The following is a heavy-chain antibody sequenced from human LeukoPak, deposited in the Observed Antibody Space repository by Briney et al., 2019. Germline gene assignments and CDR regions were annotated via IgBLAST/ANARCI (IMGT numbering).Heavy chain of an antibody. CDR2: MNPNSGNT. Sequence: ASVKVSCKASGYTFTSYDINWVRQATGQGLEWMGWMNPNSGNTGYAQKFQGRVTMTRNTSISTAYMELSSLRSEDTAVYYCARVPYYYDSSGYYPFDCWGQGTLVTVSS. CDR3: ARVPYYYDSSGYYPFDC. V-gene: IGHV1-8*01. J-gene: IGHJ4*02. CDR1: GYTFTSYD. D-gene: IGHD3-22*01.